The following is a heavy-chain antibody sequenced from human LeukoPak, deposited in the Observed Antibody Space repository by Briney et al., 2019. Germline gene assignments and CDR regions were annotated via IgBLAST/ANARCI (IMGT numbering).Heavy chain of an antibody. Sequence: PGGSLRLSCAASGFTFSSYGMHWVRQAPGKGLEWVAVISYDGSNKYYADSVKGRFTISRDNSKNTLYLQMNSLRAEDTAVYYCAKGQEWYYYDSSGYYYFDYWGQGTLVTVSS. CDR1: GFTFSSYG. V-gene: IGHV3-30*18. CDR2: ISYDGSNK. J-gene: IGHJ4*02. CDR3: AKGQEWYYYDSSGYYYFDY. D-gene: IGHD3-22*01.